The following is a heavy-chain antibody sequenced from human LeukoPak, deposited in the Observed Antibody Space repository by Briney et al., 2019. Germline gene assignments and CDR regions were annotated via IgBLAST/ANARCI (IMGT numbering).Heavy chain of an antibody. V-gene: IGHV3-7*03. CDR3: ARAPYYDILTGLYQGIIY. Sequence: GGSLRLSCAASGFTFTNYWMSWVRQAPGKGLELVANIKQDRSEKYYVDSVKGRFTISRDNSKNTLYLQMNSLRAEDTAVYYCARAPYYDILTGLYQGIIYWGQGTLVTVSS. D-gene: IGHD3-9*01. CDR1: GFTFTNYW. CDR2: IKQDRSEK. J-gene: IGHJ4*02.